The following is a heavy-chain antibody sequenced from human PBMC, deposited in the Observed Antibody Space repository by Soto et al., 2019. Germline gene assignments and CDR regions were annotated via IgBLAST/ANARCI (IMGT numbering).Heavy chain of an antibody. D-gene: IGHD3-3*01. CDR3: ARSSGGNFGIIIEGSNWFDP. V-gene: IGHV1-46*01. J-gene: IGHJ5*02. Sequence: QVQVVQSGAEVKKPGASVKVSCKAPGDTFTSYYLYWVRQAPGQGLEWLGVINPHGGSTKYAQKFQGRITMTRDTSRSTVYMELGSLRSDDTAIYYCARSSGGNFGIIIEGSNWFDPWGQGTLVTVSS. CDR2: INPHGGST. CDR1: GDTFTSYY.